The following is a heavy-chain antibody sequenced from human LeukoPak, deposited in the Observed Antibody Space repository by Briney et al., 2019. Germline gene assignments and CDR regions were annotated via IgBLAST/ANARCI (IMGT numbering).Heavy chain of an antibody. V-gene: IGHV4-59*01. CDR3: AREDYYDSSGYYLDC. CDR2: IYYSGST. D-gene: IGHD3-22*01. J-gene: IGHJ4*02. Sequence: SETLSLTCTVSGGSISSYYWSWIRQPPGKGLEWLGYIYYSGSTNYNPSLKSRVTISVDTSKNQFSLKLSSVTAADTAVYYCAREDYYDSSGYYLDCWGQGTLVTVSS. CDR1: GGSISSYY.